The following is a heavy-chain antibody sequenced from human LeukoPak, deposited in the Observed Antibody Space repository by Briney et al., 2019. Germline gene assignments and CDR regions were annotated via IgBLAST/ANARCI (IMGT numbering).Heavy chain of an antibody. V-gene: IGHV4-39*07. CDR2: IHYSGRT. CDR1: GASISSSGYY. CDR3: ARDGGNFDVDY. D-gene: IGHD3-9*01. Sequence: SETLSLTCTVSGASISSSGYYWGWIRQPPGKDLEWMGSIHYSGRTFYVPSLKSRLTISLDTSKNQFSLKMSSMTAADTAVYYCARDGGNFDVDYWGQGTLVTVSS. J-gene: IGHJ4*02.